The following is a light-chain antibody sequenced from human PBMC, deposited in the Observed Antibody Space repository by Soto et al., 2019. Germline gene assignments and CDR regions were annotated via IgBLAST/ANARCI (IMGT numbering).Light chain of an antibody. CDR2: EDT. CDR1: NSDVGANRL. Sequence: QSALTQPASVSGSPGQSITISCTGTNSDVGANRLVSWYQQFPGKVPKLLIYEDTRRPAGISDRFSGSKSGNTASRTISGLRTEDEAHYHCCAYAGTRTVVFGGGTQLTVL. CDR3: CAYAGTRTVV. J-gene: IGLJ3*02. V-gene: IGLV2-23*01.